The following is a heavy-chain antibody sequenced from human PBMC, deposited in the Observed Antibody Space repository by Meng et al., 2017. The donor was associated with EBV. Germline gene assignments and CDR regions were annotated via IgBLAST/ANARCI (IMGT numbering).Heavy chain of an antibody. V-gene: IGHV1-18*01. CDR2: ISAYNGNT. D-gene: IGHD3-22*01. Sequence: QVQLVQTGAGVKKPGASVKVSCQASGYTFTSYGISWVRQAPGQGLEWMGWISAYNGNTNYAQKLQGRVTMTTDTSTSTAYMELRSLRSDDTAVYYFTRDGRLYDTPSPFDYWGQGTLVTVSS. CDR3: TRDGRLYDTPSPFDY. J-gene: IGHJ4*02. CDR1: GYTFTSYG.